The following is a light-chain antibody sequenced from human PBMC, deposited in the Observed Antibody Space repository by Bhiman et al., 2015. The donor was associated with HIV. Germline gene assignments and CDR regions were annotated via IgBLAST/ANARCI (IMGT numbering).Light chain of an antibody. J-gene: IGLJ2*01. V-gene: IGLV2-23*02. CDR3: CSYAGSSTYVV. CDR2: EVN. Sequence: QSALTQPPSASGSRGQSVIISCTGTSSDVGVYNLVSWYQHHPGKAPKLIIYEVNKRPSGVSNRFSGSKSGNTASLTISGLQAEDEGDYHCCSYAGSSTYVVFGGGTKLTVL. CDR1: SSDVGVYNL.